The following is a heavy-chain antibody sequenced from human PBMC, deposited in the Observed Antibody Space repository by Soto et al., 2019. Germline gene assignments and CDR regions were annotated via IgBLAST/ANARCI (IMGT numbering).Heavy chain of an antibody. J-gene: IGHJ5*02. V-gene: IGHV3-30*18. D-gene: IGHD2-2*01. CDR2: ISNDGSDT. CDR1: GFTFSSFG. Sequence: QVRLVESGGGVVQPGRSLRLSCAASGFTFSSFGMHWVRQTPGKGLEWVAVISNDGSDTYYADSVKGRFTISRDNSKNTLYLQMNSLRAEDTAVYYCAKSVAPTPIGFPFDPWGQGTLVTVSS. CDR3: AKSVAPTPIGFPFDP.